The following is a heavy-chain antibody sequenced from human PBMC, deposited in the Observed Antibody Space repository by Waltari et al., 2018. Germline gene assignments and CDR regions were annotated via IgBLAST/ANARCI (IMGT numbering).Heavy chain of an antibody. CDR1: GFTFSSYA. D-gene: IGHD2-2*01. Sequence: EVQLLESGGGLVQPGGSLRLSCAASGFTFSSYAMSWVRPAPGQGLEWVSAISGGGGSTNYAADARERWSISTNNNKKNLFLQINSLRTEDKAAYYCSKDCCEYQLLRGRGYYYYYYMDVWGKGTTVTVSS. V-gene: IGHV3-23*01. CDR2: ISGGGGST. J-gene: IGHJ6*03. CDR3: SKDCCEYQLLRGRGYYYYYYMDV.